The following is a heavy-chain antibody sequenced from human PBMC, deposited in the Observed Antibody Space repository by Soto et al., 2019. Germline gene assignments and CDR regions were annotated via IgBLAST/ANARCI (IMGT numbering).Heavy chain of an antibody. J-gene: IGHJ6*02. CDR1: GGSISSSSYY. CDR3: AKGRSYYYYSGLDV. V-gene: IGHV4-39*07. Sequence: SSETLSLTCTVSGGSISSSSYYWGWIRQPPGKGLEWIGSIYYSGSTYYADSVKGRFTISRDNSKSTLYLQMNSLRAEDTALYYCAKGRSYYYYSGLDVWGQGTTVTLSS. CDR2: IYYSGST.